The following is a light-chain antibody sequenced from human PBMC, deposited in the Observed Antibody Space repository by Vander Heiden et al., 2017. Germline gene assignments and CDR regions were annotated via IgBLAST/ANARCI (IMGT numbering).Light chain of an antibody. CDR1: QSISSY. CDR3: QQSYSTPPVT. V-gene: IGKV1-39*01. CDR2: AAS. J-gene: IGKJ4*01. Sequence: DIQMTQSPSSLSASVGDRVTITCRASQSISSYLNWYQQKPGKAPKLLIYAASSLQSGVPSRFSGSGSGTDFTLTISRLQPEDFATYYCQQSYSTPPVTVSGGTKVEIK.